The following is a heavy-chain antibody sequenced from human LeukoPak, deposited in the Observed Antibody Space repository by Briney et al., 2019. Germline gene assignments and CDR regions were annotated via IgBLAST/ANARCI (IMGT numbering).Heavy chain of an antibody. CDR3: ARVRRTVKLNWFDP. CDR1: GGSISSYY. V-gene: IGHV4-59*01. D-gene: IGHD4-17*01. J-gene: IGHJ5*02. Sequence: SETLSLTCTVSGGSISSYYWSWIRQPPGKGLEWIGYIYYSGSTNYNPSLKSRVTISVDTSKNQFSLKLSSVTAADTAVHYCARVRRTVKLNWFDPWGQGTLVTVSS. CDR2: IYYSGST.